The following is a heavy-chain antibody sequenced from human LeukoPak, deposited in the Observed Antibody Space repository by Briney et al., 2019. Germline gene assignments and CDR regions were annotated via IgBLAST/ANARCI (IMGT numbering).Heavy chain of an antibody. V-gene: IGHV1-2*02. D-gene: IGHD2-15*01. Sequence: ASVKGSCKASGYTFTGYHMHWVRQAPGPGLEWMGWINPNNGGTKFAQKFQGRVTMTRDTAITTAYMELSNLISDDTGVYYCARNGDSRYCSGGNCFFAYWGQGTLVTVSS. CDR1: GYTFTGYH. J-gene: IGHJ4*02. CDR3: ARNGDSRYCSGGNCFFAY. CDR2: INPNNGGT.